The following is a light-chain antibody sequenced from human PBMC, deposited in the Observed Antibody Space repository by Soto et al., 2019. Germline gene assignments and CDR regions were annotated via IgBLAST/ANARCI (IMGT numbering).Light chain of an antibody. J-gene: IGKJ1*01. V-gene: IGKV3-20*01. CDR1: QNVRGDS. CDR3: QQYGDSPET. CDR2: GAS. Sequence: IVLTQSPGTLSLSPGEGATLSCRASQNVRGDSLVWYQHKPGQAPGVLIYGASTRATGVPVRFSGSGSGTDFTLTITRLEPEDCAMYYCQQYGDSPETFGQGTKVDIK.